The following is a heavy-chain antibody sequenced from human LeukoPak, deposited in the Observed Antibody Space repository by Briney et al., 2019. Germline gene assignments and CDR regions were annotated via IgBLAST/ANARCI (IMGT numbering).Heavy chain of an antibody. Sequence: SETLSLTCTVSGGSISSGDYYWSWIRQHPGKGLEWIGYIYYSGSAYYNPSLKSRVTISVDTSENQFSLKLSPVTAADTAVYYCARVNYGSATKEDYWGQGTLVTVSS. D-gene: IGHD3-10*01. V-gene: IGHV4-31*03. CDR3: ARVNYGSATKEDY. CDR2: IYYSGSA. J-gene: IGHJ4*02. CDR1: GGSISSGDYY.